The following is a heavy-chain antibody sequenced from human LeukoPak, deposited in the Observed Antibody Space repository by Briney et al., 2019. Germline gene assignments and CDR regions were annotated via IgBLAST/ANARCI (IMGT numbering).Heavy chain of an antibody. Sequence: SETLSLTCTVSAGFVSNSNYYWGWIRQPPGKGLEWIGSIYYSGSTYYNPSLESRVTISVDTSKNQFSLKLSSVTAADTAVYYCARASDYSFDYWGQGTLVTVSS. V-gene: IGHV4-39*01. CDR1: AGFVSNSNYY. CDR2: IYYSGST. CDR3: ARASDYSFDY. D-gene: IGHD4-11*01. J-gene: IGHJ4*02.